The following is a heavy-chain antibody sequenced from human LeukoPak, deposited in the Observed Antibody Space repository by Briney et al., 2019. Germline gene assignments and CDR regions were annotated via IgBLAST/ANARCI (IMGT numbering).Heavy chain of an antibody. Sequence: GGSLRLSCAASGFTLSSYSMNWVRQAPGKGLEWVSSISSSSSYIYYADSVKGRFTISRDNAKNSLYLQMNSLRAEDTAVYYCARDLHDILTGSFDYWGQGTLVTVSS. D-gene: IGHD3-9*01. CDR3: ARDLHDILTGSFDY. V-gene: IGHV3-21*01. CDR2: ISSSSSYI. CDR1: GFTLSSYS. J-gene: IGHJ4*02.